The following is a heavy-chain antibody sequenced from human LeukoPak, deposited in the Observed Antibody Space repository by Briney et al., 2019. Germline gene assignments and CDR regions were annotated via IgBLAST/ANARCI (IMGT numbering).Heavy chain of an antibody. J-gene: IGHJ4*02. D-gene: IGHD5-18*01. CDR1: GGTFISYA. V-gene: IGHV1-69*06. CDR3: ARATNLDTAMVTPFDY. Sequence: ASVKVSCKASGGTFISYAISWVRQAPGQGLEWMGGIIPIFGTANYAQKFQGRVTITADKSTSTAYMELSSLRSEDTAVYYCARATNLDTAMVTPFDYWGQGTLVTVSS. CDR2: IIPIFGTA.